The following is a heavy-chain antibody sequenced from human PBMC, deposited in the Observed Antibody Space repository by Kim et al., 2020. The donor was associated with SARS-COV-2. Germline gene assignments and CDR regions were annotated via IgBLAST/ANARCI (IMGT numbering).Heavy chain of an antibody. CDR3: AREGVSVGTNYYYYGMDG. D-gene: IGHD1-26*01. CDR2: IIPIFGTA. CDR1: GGTFSSYA. V-gene: IGHV1-69*13. Sequence: SVKVSCKASGGTFSSYAISWVRQAPGQGLEWMGGIIPIFGTANYAQKFQGRVTITADESTRTAYMERSSLRSEETAVYYCAREGVSVGTNYYYYGMDGWGGGTAVGVAA. J-gene: IGHJ6*04.